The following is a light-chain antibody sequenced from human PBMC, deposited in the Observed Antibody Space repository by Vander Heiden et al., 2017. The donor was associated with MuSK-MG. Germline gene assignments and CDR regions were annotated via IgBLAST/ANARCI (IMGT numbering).Light chain of an antibody. J-gene: IGKJ2*01. Sequence: DIQMTQSPSSPPASVGDRVKITCRASQGIRNSLVWYQQKPGKAPKVLVYAASKLGSGVPSRFSRSGSGTDYTLTITSLQPEHVATYTCLQYETIQYTFGQGTKLEIK. CDR2: AAS. CDR3: LQYETIQYT. V-gene: IGKV1-NL1*01. CDR1: QGIRNS.